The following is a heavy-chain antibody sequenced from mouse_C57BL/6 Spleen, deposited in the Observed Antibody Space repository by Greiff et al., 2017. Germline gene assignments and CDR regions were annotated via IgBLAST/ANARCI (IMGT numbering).Heavy chain of an antibody. V-gene: IGHV5-9-1*02. CDR1: GFTFSSYA. Sequence: DVKLVESGEGLVKPGGSLKLSCAASGFTFSSYAMSWVRQTPEKRLGWVAYISSGGDYIYYADTDRIDRLIALSRFTVSRDNARNTLYLQMSSLKDEDTAMYYCTRDSPGYYFDYWGQGTTLTVSS. CDR3: TRDSPGYYFDY. D-gene: IGHD4-1*01. J-gene: IGHJ2*01. CDR2: ISSGGDYI.